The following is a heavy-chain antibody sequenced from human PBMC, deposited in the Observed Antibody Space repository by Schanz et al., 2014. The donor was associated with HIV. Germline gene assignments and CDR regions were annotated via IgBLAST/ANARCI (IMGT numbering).Heavy chain of an antibody. CDR3: ATAAVSSNFDN. J-gene: IGHJ4*02. Sequence: EVQLLESGGGWVQPGGGRRVECGATGVRGRRTGMSWVRQAPRKGLEWVSLIGSGGGRRYYADSVKGRFTISRDNSKNTVYLQMTGLRAEDTAMYYCATAAVSSNFDNWGQGTLVTVSS. CDR1: GVRGRRTG. V-gene: IGHV3-23*01. CDR2: IGSGGGRR.